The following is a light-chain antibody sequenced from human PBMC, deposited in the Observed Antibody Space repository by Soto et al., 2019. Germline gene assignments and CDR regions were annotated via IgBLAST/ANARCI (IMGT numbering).Light chain of an antibody. CDR3: QKSYDSPHT. CDR1: QPINNY. Sequence: EIQMTQSPSTLSASVGDRVTITCRASQPINNYLNWYQQKPGKAPKCLIYGASSLQSGVSSRFSGSASGTDYTLTISPLQPEDIATYSCQKSYDSPHTFGGGTKVDI. CDR2: GAS. V-gene: IGKV1-39*01. J-gene: IGKJ4*01.